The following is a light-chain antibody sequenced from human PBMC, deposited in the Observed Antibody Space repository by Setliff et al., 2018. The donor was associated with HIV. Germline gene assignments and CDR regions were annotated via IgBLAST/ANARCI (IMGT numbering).Light chain of an antibody. CDR2: DVS. V-gene: IGLV2-11*01. Sequence: QSALTQPRSVSGSPGQSVTISCTGTSSEVGGYNYVSWYQHHPGKAPKLMIYDVSKWPSGVPDRFSGSKSGNTASLTISGLQAEDEADYYCCSYAGSYTLVFGGGTK. CDR1: SSEVGGYNY. J-gene: IGLJ3*02. CDR3: CSYAGSYTLV.